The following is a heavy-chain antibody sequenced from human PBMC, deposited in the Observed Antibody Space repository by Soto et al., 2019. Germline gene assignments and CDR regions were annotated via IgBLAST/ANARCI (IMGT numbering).Heavy chain of an antibody. CDR3: ARDSLFGITFRGSAAIYS. Sequence: SVKVSCKASGYAFTSYYMHWVRQAPGQGLEWMGRIIPLLDIANYAQKFQGRVTITADRATSTPYMELNSLRSEDTAVYYCARDSLFGITFRGSAAIYSCG. CDR1: GYAFTSYY. J-gene: IGHJ5*01. CDR2: IIPLLDIA. D-gene: IGHD3-16*01. V-gene: IGHV1-69*04.